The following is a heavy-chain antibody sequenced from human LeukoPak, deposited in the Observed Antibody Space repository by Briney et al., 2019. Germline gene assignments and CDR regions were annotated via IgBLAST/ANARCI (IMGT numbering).Heavy chain of an antibody. CDR2: VFHTGST. CDR3: ASSGYYWYFDL. J-gene: IGHJ2*01. Sequence: SETLSLTCTVSGGSIDTYYWNWIRQPPGKGLEWIGYVFHTGSTNYNPSLKSRVTISVDTSKNQFSLKLSSVTAADTAVYYCASSGYYWYFDLWGRGTLVTVSS. CDR1: GGSIDTYY. V-gene: IGHV4-4*09. D-gene: IGHD3-22*01.